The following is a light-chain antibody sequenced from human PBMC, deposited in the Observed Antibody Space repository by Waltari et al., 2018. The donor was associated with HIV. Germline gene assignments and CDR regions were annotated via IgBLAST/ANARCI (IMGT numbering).Light chain of an antibody. CDR3: QVWDTGSDHVI. J-gene: IGLJ2*01. CDR2: DYT. CDR1: NIGSKN. V-gene: IGLV3-21*02. Sequence: SYVLTQPPSVSVAPGQTARITCGGNNIGSKNVFWYQQKPGQAPVVVVYDYTDRPSGIPGRLSGSTSGNTATLTISRVEAGDEADYHCQVWDTGSDHVIFGGGTKLTVL.